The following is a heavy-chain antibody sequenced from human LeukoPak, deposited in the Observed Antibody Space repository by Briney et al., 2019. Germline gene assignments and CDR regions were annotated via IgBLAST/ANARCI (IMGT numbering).Heavy chain of an antibody. Sequence: SGGSLRLSCAASGFAFSSYSMNWVRQAPGKGLEWVSSISSSSSYIYYADSVKGRFTISRDNAKNSLYLQMNSLRAEDTAVYYCARVRGQHPYYYYYMDVWGKGTTVTVSS. CDR3: ARVRGQHPYYYYYMDV. D-gene: IGHD5-18*01. V-gene: IGHV3-21*01. J-gene: IGHJ6*03. CDR2: ISSSSSYI. CDR1: GFAFSSYS.